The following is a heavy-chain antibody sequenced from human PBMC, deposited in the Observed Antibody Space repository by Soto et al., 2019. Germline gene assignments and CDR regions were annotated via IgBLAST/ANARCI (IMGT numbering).Heavy chain of an antibody. CDR1: GGSVSSSGYY. V-gene: IGHV4-39*01. Sequence: SETLSLTCTVSGGSVSSSGYYCAWIRQPPGKGLEWIGSIYNSGSTDYNPSLQSRVIISVDTPKNQFSLKLTSVTAADTAVYYCARQGDSGHFFLMPNWFDPWGQGSLVTVSS. J-gene: IGHJ5*02. CDR3: ARQGDSGHFFLMPNWFDP. CDR2: IYNSGST. D-gene: IGHD5-12*01.